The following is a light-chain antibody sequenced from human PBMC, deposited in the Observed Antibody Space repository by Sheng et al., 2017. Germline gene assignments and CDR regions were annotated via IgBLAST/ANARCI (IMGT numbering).Light chain of an antibody. CDR1: QTISSSY. J-gene: IGKJ4*01. CDR3: QQTYSAPYS. CDR2: GAS. Sequence: EIVLTQSPGTLSLSPGERATLSCRASQTISSSYLAWYQQKPGQPPSLLIYGASNRATGVPDRFSGSGSGTDFTLTINSLQPEDFATYYCQQTYSAPYSFGGGTKVEI. V-gene: IGKV3-20*01.